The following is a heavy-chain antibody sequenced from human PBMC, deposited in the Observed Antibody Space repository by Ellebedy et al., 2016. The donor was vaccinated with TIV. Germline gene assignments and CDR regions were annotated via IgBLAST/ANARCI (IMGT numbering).Heavy chain of an antibody. CDR3: ARDGWETGASKTFDY. J-gene: IGHJ4*02. D-gene: IGHD2-8*02. Sequence: AASVKVSCKASGFIFSRYAIHWVRQAPGQRPEWMGWVDGDNVNTKYSQNLQVRVTITRDTSASTVYMELSSLKSEDTAVYYCARDGWETGASKTFDYWGQGTLVTVSS. CDR1: GFIFSRYA. CDR2: VDGDNVNT. V-gene: IGHV1-3*01.